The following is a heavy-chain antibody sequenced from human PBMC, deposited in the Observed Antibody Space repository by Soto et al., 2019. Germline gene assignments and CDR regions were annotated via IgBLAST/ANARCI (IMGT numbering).Heavy chain of an antibody. CDR3: ARLSSQMASFDY. J-gene: IGHJ4*02. CDR1: GFSLSTSGVG. Sequence: QITLKESGPTLVKPTQTLTLTCTFSGFSLSTSGVGVGWIRQPPGKALEWLALIYWNDDKRYSPSLESRLTIPKDTSKNQVVLTMTNMDPVDTATYYCARLSSQMASFDYWGQGTLVPVSS. CDR2: IYWNDDK. D-gene: IGHD3-10*01. V-gene: IGHV2-5*01.